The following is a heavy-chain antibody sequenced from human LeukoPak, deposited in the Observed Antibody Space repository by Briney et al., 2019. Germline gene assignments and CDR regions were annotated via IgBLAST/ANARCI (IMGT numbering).Heavy chain of an antibody. CDR3: AKARPIYCSGGSCYFDY. V-gene: IGHV3-30*02. CDR1: GFTFSSYG. J-gene: IGHJ4*02. Sequence: PGGSLRLSCAASGFTFSSYGMHWVRQAPGKGLEWVAFIRYDGSNKYYADSVKGRFTISRDNSKNTLYLQMNSLRAEDTAVYYCAKARPIYCSGGSCYFDYWGQGTLVTVSS. CDR2: IRYDGSNK. D-gene: IGHD2-15*01.